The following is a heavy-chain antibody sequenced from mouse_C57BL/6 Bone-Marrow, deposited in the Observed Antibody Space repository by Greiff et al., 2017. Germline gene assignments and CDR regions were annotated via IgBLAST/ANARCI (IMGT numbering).Heavy chain of an antibody. CDR2: IYPGNGDT. Sequence: VQLQQSGPELVKPGASVKISCKASGYAFSSSWMHWVNQRPGTGLEWIGWIYPGNGDTNYNGKFKGKATLTADKSSSTAYMQLSSLTSEDSAVYNCGGGCLIGSAYWGQGNPRTVSS. D-gene: IGHD6-1*01. CDR1: GYAFSSSW. CDR3: GGGCLIGSAY. V-gene: IGHV1-82*01. J-gene: IGHJ2*01.